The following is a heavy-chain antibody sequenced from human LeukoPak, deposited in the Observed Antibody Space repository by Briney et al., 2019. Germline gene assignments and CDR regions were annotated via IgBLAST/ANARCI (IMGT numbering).Heavy chain of an antibody. CDR1: GCFISRYY. Sequence: PSETLSLTCTVSGCFISRYYWSLIRQPPGKGLEWIGYIYYSGSTNCNPSLKSRVTISVDTSKNQFSLKLSSVTSADTAVYYCGSTNCNPSLKSRVTISVDTSKNLFSLKLSSVTAADWVGYYGASSSLRYFDTTLVDYMDVWGKGTTVTVSS. D-gene: IGHD2-21*02. J-gene: IGHJ6*03. CDR3: GSTNCNPSLKSRVTISVDTSKNLFSLKLSSVTAADWVGYYGASSSLRYFDTTLVDYMDV. CDR2: IYYSGST. V-gene: IGHV4-59*01.